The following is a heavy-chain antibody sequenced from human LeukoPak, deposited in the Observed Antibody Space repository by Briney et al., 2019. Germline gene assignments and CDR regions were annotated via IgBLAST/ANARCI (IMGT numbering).Heavy chain of an antibody. V-gene: IGHV4-39*01. J-gene: IGHJ4*02. D-gene: IGHD2-15*01. CDR3: ARRGDNFDY. CDR1: GGSISSSSYY. CDR2: IYYSGST. Sequence: VKPSETLSLTCTVSGGSISSSSYYWGWIRQPPGRGLEWIGSIYYSGSTYYNPSLKSRVTISVDTSKNQFSLKLSSVTAADTAVYYCARRGDNFDYWGQGTLVTVSS.